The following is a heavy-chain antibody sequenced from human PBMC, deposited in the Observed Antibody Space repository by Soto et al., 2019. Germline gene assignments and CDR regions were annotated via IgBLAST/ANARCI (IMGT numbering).Heavy chain of an antibody. CDR1: GGSISSSIYY. J-gene: IGHJ6*02. CDR3: ARLRAYYYGMDV. V-gene: IGHV4-39*01. CDR2: IYYSGST. Sequence: PSETLSLTCTVSGGSISSSIYYWGWIRQPPGKGLEWIGSIYYSGSTYYNPSLKSRVTISVDTSKNQFSLKLSSVTAADTAVYYCARLRAYYYGMDVWGQGTTVTVSS.